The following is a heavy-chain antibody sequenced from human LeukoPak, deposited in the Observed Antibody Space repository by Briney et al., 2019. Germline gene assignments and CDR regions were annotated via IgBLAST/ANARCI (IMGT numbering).Heavy chain of an antibody. CDR3: ARSGGLQKFDY. CDR2: ISGSGGST. V-gene: IGHV3-23*01. CDR1: GFTFSSYA. Sequence: GGSLRLSCAASGFTFSSYAMSWVRQAPGKGLEWVSAISGSGGSTYYADSVKGRFIISRDTPKNTLYLQMNSLRAEDTAVYYCARSGGLQKFDYWGQGTLVTVSS. J-gene: IGHJ4*02. D-gene: IGHD4-11*01.